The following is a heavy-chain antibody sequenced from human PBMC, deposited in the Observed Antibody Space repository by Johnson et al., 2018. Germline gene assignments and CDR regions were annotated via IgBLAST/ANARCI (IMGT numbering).Heavy chain of an antibody. CDR1: GFTFSDYY. V-gene: IGHV3-30*03. CDR2: ISYDGSNK. J-gene: IGHJ3*02. CDR3: ARGGSADYGDSDAVDI. Sequence: QVQLQESGGGLVQPGGSLRLSCAASGFTFSDYYMSWVRQAPGKGLEWVAVISYDGSNKYYADSVKGRFTISKDNSKNTLYLQMNSLRAEETAVYYCARGGSADYGDSDAVDIWGQGTMFTVSS. D-gene: IGHD4-17*01.